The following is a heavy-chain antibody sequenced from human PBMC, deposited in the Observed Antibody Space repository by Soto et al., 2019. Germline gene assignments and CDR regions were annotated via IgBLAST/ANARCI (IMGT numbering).Heavy chain of an antibody. CDR3: ARGRLLWFGEDEQVLDV. CDR2: IYYSGST. V-gene: IGHV4-59*12. CDR1: GGSISGYY. J-gene: IGHJ6*02. Sequence: SETLSLTCTVSGGSISGYYWSWIRQPPGKGLEWIGYIYYSGSTNYNPSLKSRVTISVDKSKNQFSLKLSSVTAADTAVYYCARGRLLWFGEDEQVLDVWGQGTTVTVSS. D-gene: IGHD3-10*01.